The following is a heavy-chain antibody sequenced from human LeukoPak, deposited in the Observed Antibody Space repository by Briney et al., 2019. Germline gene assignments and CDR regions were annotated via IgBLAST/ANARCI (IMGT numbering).Heavy chain of an antibody. CDR3: ARSPHVDTAMDFDY. CDR1: GYSFTSYW. V-gene: IGHV5-51*01. D-gene: IGHD5-18*01. CDR2: IYPGDSDT. Sequence: GESLQISRKGSGYSFTSYWIGWVRQMPGKGLEWMGIIYPGDSDTRYSPSFQGQVTISADKSISTAYLQWSSLKASDTAMYYCARSPHVDTAMDFDYWGQGTLVTVSS. J-gene: IGHJ4*02.